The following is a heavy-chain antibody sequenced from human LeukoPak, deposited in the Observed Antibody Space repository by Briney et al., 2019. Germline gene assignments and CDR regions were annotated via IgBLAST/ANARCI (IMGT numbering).Heavy chain of an antibody. CDR1: GFTFSSYG. CDR2: IRYDGGNK. D-gene: IGHD3-10*01. J-gene: IGHJ5*02. Sequence: PGGSLRLSCAASGFTFSSYGMHWVRQAPGKGLEWVAFIRYDGGNKYYADSVKGRFTISRDNSKNTLYLQMNSLRAEDTAVYYCAKVTEGSGSYYNWFDPWGQGTLVTVSS. V-gene: IGHV3-30*02. CDR3: AKVTEGSGSYYNWFDP.